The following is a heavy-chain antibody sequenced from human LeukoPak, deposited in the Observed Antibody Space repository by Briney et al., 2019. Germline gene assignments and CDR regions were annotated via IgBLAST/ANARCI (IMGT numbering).Heavy chain of an antibody. D-gene: IGHD3-10*01. Sequence: GGSLRLSCAASGFTFSSYAMSWVRQAPGKGLEWVSSITSSSNYIYYADSVKGRFTISRDNAKNSLYLQMNSLRAEDTTVYYCARDCWDYGSGSYCGIDYWGQGTLVTVSS. CDR3: ARDCWDYGSGSYCGIDY. V-gene: IGHV3-21*03. J-gene: IGHJ4*02. CDR1: GFTFSSYA. CDR2: ITSSSNYI.